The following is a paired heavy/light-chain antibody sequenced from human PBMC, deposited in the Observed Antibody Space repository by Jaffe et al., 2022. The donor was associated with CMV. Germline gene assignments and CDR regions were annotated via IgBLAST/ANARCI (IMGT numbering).Light chain of an antibody. V-gene: IGLV1-51*01. CDR2: DND. Sequence: QSVLTQPPSVSAAPGQRVTLSCSGSNSNIRYYSVSWYQQLPGAAPKLLIFDNDQRPSGTPGRFSASASGTSATLDITGLQTGDEAIYYCASWDDKMKDVIFGAGTKLTVL. J-gene: IGLJ2*01. CDR1: NSNIRYYS. CDR3: ASWDDKMKDVI.
Heavy chain of an antibody. V-gene: IGHV5-51*01. J-gene: IGHJ6*04. Sequence: EVQLVQSGPEVKKPGESLKISCQVSGHSETNSWIAWVRQMPGKGLELMGMVFPGNSDPRLKRADLPGESNPRYCRPFQGQVTISVDKSINTAYVEWSSLKASDTATYYCATITVVVIRRRLMKRDDAHYGHLDVWGSGTTVTVSS. CDR3: ATITVVVIRRRLMKRDDAHYGHLDV. CDR1: GHSETNSW. CDR2: VFPGNSDPRLKRADLPGESNP. D-gene: IGHD2-21*01.